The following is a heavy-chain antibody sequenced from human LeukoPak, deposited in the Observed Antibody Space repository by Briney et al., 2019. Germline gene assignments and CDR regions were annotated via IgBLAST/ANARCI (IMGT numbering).Heavy chain of an antibody. V-gene: IGHV1-2*02. J-gene: IGHJ3*02. CDR2: INPNSGGT. CDR3: ARGMVRGVIGAFDI. Sequence: ASVKVSCKASRYTFTGYYMHWVRQAPGQGLEWMGWINPNSGGTDYAQKFQGRVTMTRDTSISTAYMELSRLRSDDTAVYYCARGMVRGVIGAFDIWGQGTMVTVSS. CDR1: RYTFTGYY. D-gene: IGHD3-10*01.